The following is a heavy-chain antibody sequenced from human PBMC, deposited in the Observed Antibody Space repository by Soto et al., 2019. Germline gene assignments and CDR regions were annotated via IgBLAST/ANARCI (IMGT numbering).Heavy chain of an antibody. V-gene: IGHV3-23*01. CDR2: ISGGGGST. Sequence: GGSLRLSCAASGFTFRSYAMSCVRQAPGKGLEWVSAISGGGGSTYYADSVKGRFTISRDNSKNMLYLQMNSLRAEDTAVYYCARRISMAGIEDYXGQGT. J-gene: IGHJ4*02. CDR1: GFTFRSYA. CDR3: ARRISMAGIEDY. D-gene: IGHD6-19*01.